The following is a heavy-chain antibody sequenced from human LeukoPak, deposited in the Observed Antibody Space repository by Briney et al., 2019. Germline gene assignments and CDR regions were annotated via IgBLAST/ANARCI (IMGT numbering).Heavy chain of an antibody. J-gene: IGHJ6*02. CDR2: ISGSGGTT. D-gene: IGHD2-2*01. CDR1: GFSFSSYA. V-gene: IGHV3-23*01. CDR3: AKVAGYQPYYGMDV. Sequence: GGSLRLSCAASGFSFSSYAMSWVRQVPGKGLEWVSAISGSGGTTYCADSVKGRFTISRDNSKNTLYLQMNSLRAEDTAEYYCAKVAGYQPYYGMDVWGQETTVTVSS.